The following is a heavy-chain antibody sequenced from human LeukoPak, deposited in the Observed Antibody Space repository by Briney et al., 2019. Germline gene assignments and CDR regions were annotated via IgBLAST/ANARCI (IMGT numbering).Heavy chain of an antibody. CDR2: LDYSGTT. CDR3: ARLGLNYDILT. J-gene: IGHJ5*02. V-gene: IGHV4-38-2*02. CDR1: GYSISRGYS. Sequence: SETLSLTCTVSGYSISRGYSWVWIRQPPGKGLEWIGTLDYSGTTYYNSSLKSRVTISVDPSKNHFSLKLTSVSAADTAVYYCARLGLNYDILTWGQGTLVTVFS. D-gene: IGHD3-9*01.